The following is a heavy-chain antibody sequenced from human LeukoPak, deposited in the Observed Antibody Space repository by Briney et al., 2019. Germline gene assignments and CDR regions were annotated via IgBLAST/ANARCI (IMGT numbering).Heavy chain of an antibody. CDR3: AKGLDFWSGYYPGY. CDR2: ISYDGSNK. J-gene: IGHJ4*02. Sequence: PGGSLRLSCAASGFTFSSYGMHWVRQAPGKGLEWVAVISYDGSNKYYADSVKGRFTISRDNSKNTLYLQMNSLRAEDTAVYYCAKGLDFWSGYYPGYWGQGILVTVSS. CDR1: GFTFSSYG. D-gene: IGHD3-3*01. V-gene: IGHV3-30*18.